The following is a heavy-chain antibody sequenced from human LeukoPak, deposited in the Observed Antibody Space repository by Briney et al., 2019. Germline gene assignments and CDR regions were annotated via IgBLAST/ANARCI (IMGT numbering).Heavy chain of an antibody. J-gene: IGHJ4*02. Sequence: PGGSLRLSCAASGFTVSSNYMSWVRQAPGKGLEWVSVIYSGGSTYYADSVKGRFTISRDNSKNTLYLQMNSLRAEDTAVYYCASLAGPRGLPPFDDWGQGTLVTVSS. CDR1: GFTVSSNY. CDR3: ASLAGPRGLPPFDD. D-gene: IGHD2-21*01. CDR2: IYSGGST. V-gene: IGHV3-53*01.